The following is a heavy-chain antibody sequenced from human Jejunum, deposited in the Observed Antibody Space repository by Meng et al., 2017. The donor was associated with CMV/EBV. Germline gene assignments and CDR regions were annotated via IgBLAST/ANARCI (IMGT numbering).Heavy chain of an antibody. V-gene: IGHV4-61*01. Sequence: YFSGGHYYWNWIRQPPGKGLEWIGYIYNSGSTDYNPSLKSRVTISLDTSKNQFSLKLSSLTAADTAVYYCARNVYTYGFDAFDIWGQGTRVTVSS. CDR1: YFSGGHYY. CDR3: ARNVYTYGFDAFDI. J-gene: IGHJ3*02. CDR2: IYNSGST. D-gene: IGHD5-18*01.